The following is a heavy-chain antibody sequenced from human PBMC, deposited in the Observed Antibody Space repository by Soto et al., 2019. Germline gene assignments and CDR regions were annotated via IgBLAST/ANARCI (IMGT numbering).Heavy chain of an antibody. D-gene: IGHD3-22*01. V-gene: IGHV4-34*01. J-gene: IGHJ4*02. CDR2: INHSGST. CDR1: GGSFSGYY. Sequence: QVQLQQWGAGLLKPSETLSLTCAVYGGSFSGYYWSWIRQPPGKGLEWIGEINHSGSTNYNPSLKSRVTISVDTSKNQVALKLSAVTAADTAVYYCARGYYYDSSGILDYWGQGTLVTVSS. CDR3: ARGYYYDSSGILDY.